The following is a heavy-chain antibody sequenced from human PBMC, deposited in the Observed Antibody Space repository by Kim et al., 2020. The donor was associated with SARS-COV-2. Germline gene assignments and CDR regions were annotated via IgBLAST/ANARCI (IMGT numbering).Heavy chain of an antibody. J-gene: IGHJ4*02. CDR3: AGNVVPAAIILDY. V-gene: IGHV4-34*01. Sequence: YNPSLKRRVTISVDTSKNQFSLKLSSVTAADTAVYYCAGNVVPAAIILDYWGQGTLVTVSS. D-gene: IGHD2-2*01.